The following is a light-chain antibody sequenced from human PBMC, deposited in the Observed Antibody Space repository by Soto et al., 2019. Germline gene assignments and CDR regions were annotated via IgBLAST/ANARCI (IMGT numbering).Light chain of an antibody. Sequence: DIPMTHTTPSLSACVGDRVTITCGSCQGIRNNLGWYQQKPGKAPKRLIYAASSLHSGVASRFSGSGSGTEFTLTISTLQPEDFATYYCLQHNSYPITFGQGTQLETK. CDR1: QGIRNN. V-gene: IGKV1-17*01. J-gene: IGKJ5*01. CDR2: AAS. CDR3: LQHNSYPIT.